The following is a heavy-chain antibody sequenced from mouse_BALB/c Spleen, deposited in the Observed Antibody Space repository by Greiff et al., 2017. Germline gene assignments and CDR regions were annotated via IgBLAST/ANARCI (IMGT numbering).Heavy chain of an antibody. V-gene: IGHV1-7*01. D-gene: IGHD1-2*01. J-gene: IGHJ3*01. CDR1: GYTFTSYW. Sequence: QVQLQQSGAELAKPGASVKMSCKASGYTFTSYWMHWVKQRPGQGLEWIGYINPSTGYTEYNQKFKDKATLTADKSSSTAYMQLSSLTSEDSAVYYCAEGGTTAFAYWGQGTLVTVSA. CDR2: INPSTGYT. CDR3: AEGGTTAFAY.